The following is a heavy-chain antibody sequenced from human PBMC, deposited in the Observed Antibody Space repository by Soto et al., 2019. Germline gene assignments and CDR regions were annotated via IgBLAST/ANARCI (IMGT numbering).Heavy chain of an antibody. V-gene: IGHV4-59*08. CDR3: ARWWMYAPRFDS. CDR2: IYYSGIT. D-gene: IGHD2-8*01. CDR1: DGSISSSY. J-gene: IGHJ5*01. Sequence: SETLSLTCTVSDGSISSSYWSWIRQPPGKGLEWVGYIYYSGITKYNPSLQSRVTISLDTSKNQFSLRLSSVTAADTAVYYCARWWMYAPRFDSRAQRTLVTVSS.